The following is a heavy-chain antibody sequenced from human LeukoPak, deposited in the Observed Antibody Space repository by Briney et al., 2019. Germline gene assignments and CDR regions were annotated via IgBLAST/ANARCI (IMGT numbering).Heavy chain of an antibody. CDR2: INPNSGGT. D-gene: IGHD6-13*01. Sequence: ASVKVSCKASGYTFTGYYMHWVRQAPGQGLEWMGWINPNSGGTNYAQKFQGRVTMTRDTSISTAYMELSRLRSDDTAVYYCARQAAAGSNDAFDIWGQGTMVTVPS. CDR3: ARQAAAGSNDAFDI. J-gene: IGHJ3*02. V-gene: IGHV1-2*02. CDR1: GYTFTGYY.